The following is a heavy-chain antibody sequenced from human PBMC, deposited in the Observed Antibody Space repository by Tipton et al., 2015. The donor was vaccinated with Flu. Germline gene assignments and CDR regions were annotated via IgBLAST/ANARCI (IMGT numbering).Heavy chain of an antibody. Sequence: TLSLTCTVSGESVSSGGYHWSWIRQFPGKGLEWIGSIYFSDTFYNPSLKSRGTISVDTSKNQFSLKVTSVTAADTAVYYCTRDPLFYPFMVRGIIVDSWGQGTLVAVSS. CDR3: TRDPLFYPFMVRGIIVDS. J-gene: IGHJ4*02. V-gene: IGHV4-31*03. D-gene: IGHD3-10*01. CDR1: GESVSSGGYH. CDR2: IYFSDT.